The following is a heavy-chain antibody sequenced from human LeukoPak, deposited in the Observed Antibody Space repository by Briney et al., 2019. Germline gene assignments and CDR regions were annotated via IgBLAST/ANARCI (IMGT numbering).Heavy chain of an antibody. D-gene: IGHD5-18*01. CDR1: GFTFSSYW. CDR2: INSDGSST. CDR3: ARDFIRGYSYGYDY. J-gene: IGHJ4*02. Sequence: GGSLRLSCAASGFTFSSYWMHWVRHAPGKGLVWVSRINSDGSSTSYAESVKGRFTISRDNAKNTLYLQMNSLRAEDTAVYYCARDFIRGYSYGYDYWGQGTLVTVSS. V-gene: IGHV3-74*01.